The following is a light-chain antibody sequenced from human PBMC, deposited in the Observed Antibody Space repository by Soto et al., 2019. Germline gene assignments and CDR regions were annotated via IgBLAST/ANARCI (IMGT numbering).Light chain of an antibody. V-gene: IGKV1-27*01. CDR2: AAS. Sequence: DIQMTQSPSSLSASVGDIVTITCRASQGMSNYLAWYQQKPGKVPKLLTYAASTLQSGVPSRFSGSGSGTDFTLNISSLQPEDVATYYCQKYNSDPLTFGGGTKVEIK. CDR1: QGMSNY. J-gene: IGKJ4*01. CDR3: QKYNSDPLT.